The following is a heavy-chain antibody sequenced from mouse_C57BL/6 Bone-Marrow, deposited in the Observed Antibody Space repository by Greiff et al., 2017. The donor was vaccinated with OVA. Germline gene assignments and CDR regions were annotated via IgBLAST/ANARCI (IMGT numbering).Heavy chain of an antibody. D-gene: IGHD2-3*01. Sequence: QVQLQQSGAELVRPGASVKLSCKASGYTFTDYYINWVKQRPGQGLEWSARIYPGSGNTYYNEKFKGKATLTAEKSSSTAYMQLSSLTSEDSAVYFCARGGYYLAWFAYWGQGTLVTVSA. V-gene: IGHV1-76*01. CDR3: ARGGYYLAWFAY. CDR1: GYTFTDYY. J-gene: IGHJ3*01. CDR2: IYPGSGNT.